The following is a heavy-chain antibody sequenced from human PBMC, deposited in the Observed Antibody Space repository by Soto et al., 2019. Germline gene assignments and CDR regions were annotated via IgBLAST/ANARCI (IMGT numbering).Heavy chain of an antibody. J-gene: IGHJ4*02. V-gene: IGHV1-69*05. CDR3: ATVAAAGNPFDY. CDR1: GGTFSSYA. CDR2: IIPIFGST. D-gene: IGHD6-13*01. Sequence: ASVKVSCKASGGTFSSYAISWVRQAPGQGLEWMGGIIPIFGSTSYAQKFQGRVTMTRDTSTSTVYMELSSLRSEDTAVYYCATVAAAGNPFDYWGQGTLVTVS.